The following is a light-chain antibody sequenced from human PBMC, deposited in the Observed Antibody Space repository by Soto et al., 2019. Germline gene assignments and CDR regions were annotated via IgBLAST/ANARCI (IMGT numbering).Light chain of an antibody. CDR2: DTF. CDR3: LLVDSGTVV. CDR1: AGAVTSAHY. Sequence: QAVVTQEPSLTVSPGGTVTLTCGSSAGAVTSAHYPYWFQQKPGQAPRTLIHDTFNKHSWTPARFSGSLLGGQAALTLSGAQHEEEADYYCLLVDSGTVVFGGGTKLTVL. J-gene: IGLJ2*01. V-gene: IGLV7-46*01.